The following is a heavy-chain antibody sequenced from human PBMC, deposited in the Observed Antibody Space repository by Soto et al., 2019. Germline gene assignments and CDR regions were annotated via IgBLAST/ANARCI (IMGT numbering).Heavy chain of an antibody. V-gene: IGHV4-61*01. CDR2: IHYSGSA. D-gene: IGHD3-10*01. Sequence: ASETLSLTCTVSGGSVTGGYYYWSWIRQPPGKGLEWIGYIHYSGSANYNPSLKSRVTISVDTSKNQFSLKLSSVTAADTAVYYCARVVQEDGGLLSNYYYGLDVWGQGTPVTVSS. CDR3: ARVVQEDGGLLSNYYYGLDV. CDR1: GGSVTGGYYY. J-gene: IGHJ6*02.